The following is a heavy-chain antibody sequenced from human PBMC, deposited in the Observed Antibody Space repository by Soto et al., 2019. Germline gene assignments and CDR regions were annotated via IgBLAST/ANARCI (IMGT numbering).Heavy chain of an antibody. D-gene: IGHD6-6*01. J-gene: IGHJ6*02. CDR3: ARTRKAARQDFSGDLLSYYYWGMDV. CDR1: GDTFSNYP. V-gene: IGHV1-69*01. CDR2: IIPIFATA. Sequence: QVQLVQSGAEVKKPGSSVKVSCKASGDTFSNYPISWVRQAPGQGLEWMGGIIPIFATANYAQKFQGRVTITADEAASTGYMELSRLRSDDTAVYYCARTRKAARQDFSGDLLSYYYWGMDVWGQGTTVTVSS.